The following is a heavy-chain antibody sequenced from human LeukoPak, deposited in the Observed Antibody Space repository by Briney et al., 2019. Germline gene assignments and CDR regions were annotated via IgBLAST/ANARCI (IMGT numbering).Heavy chain of an antibody. V-gene: IGHV3-13*01. J-gene: IGHJ6*02. CDR1: GFTLTTYS. CDR2: IGTAGDT. CDR3: ARGYGMDV. Sequence: GGSLRLSCAASGFTLTTYSMNWVRQATGKGLEWVSAIGTAGDTYYPGSVKGRFTISRENAKNSLYLQMNSLRAGDTAVYYCARGYGMDVWGQGTTVTVSS.